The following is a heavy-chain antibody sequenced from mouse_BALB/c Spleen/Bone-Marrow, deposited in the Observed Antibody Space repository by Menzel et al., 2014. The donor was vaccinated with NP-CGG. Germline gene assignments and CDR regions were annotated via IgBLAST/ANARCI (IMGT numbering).Heavy chain of an antibody. CDR3: ARQNGNYGYYYAMDY. V-gene: IGHV5-9-2*01. CDR2: ISGGGSXT. CDR1: GFTFSSYG. Sequence: EVMLVESGGGLVKPGGSLKLSCAASGFTFSSYGMSWVRQTPEKRLEWVATISGGGSXTYYPDSVKGRFTISRDNAKNNLYLRMSSLRSEDTALYYCARQNGNYGYYYAMDYWGQGTSVTVSS. J-gene: IGHJ4*01. D-gene: IGHD2-1*01.